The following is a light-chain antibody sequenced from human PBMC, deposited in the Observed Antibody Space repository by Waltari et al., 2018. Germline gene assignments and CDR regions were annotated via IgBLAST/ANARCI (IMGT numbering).Light chain of an antibody. CDR1: SSDVGGYNY. CDR3: SSYTSGTTVV. CDR2: DVS. V-gene: IGLV2-14*01. J-gene: IGLJ2*01. Sequence: QSALTQPASVSGSPGQSITIPCTGTSSDVGGYNYVSWYPQHPGKAPKLMISDVSKRPSGVSNRFSGSKSGNTASLTISGLQAEDEADYYCSSYTSGTTVVFGGGTKLTVL.